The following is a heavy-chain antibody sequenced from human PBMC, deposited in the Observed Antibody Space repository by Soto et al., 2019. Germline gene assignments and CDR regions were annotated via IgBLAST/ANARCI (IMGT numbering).Heavy chain of an antibody. CDR3: ARMVSGSSVFDY. J-gene: IGHJ4*02. CDR1: SGSISRSNW. Sequence: SETLSLTCAVSSGSISRSNWWSWVRQPPGKGLEWIGEIYHSGSTNYNPSLKSRVTISVDKSKNQFSMKLSSVTAADTAVYYWARMVSGSSVFDYWGQGALVTVSS. CDR2: IYHSGST. D-gene: IGHD3-10*01. V-gene: IGHV4-4*02.